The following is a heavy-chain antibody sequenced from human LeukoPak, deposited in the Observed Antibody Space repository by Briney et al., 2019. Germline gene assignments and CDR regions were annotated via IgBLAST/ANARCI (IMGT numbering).Heavy chain of an antibody. J-gene: IGHJ4*02. Sequence: PSETLSLTCTVSGGSISSYYWSWIRQPAGKGLEWIGRIYTSGSTNYNPSLKSRVTMSVDTSKNQFSLKLTSVTAADTAVYYCARSSVYRSSRLIDYWGQGTLVTVSS. CDR2: IYTSGST. CDR3: ARSSVYRSSRLIDY. D-gene: IGHD6-13*01. CDR1: GGSISSYY. V-gene: IGHV4-4*07.